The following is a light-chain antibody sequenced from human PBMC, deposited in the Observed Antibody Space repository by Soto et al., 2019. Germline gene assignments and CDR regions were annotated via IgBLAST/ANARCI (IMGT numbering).Light chain of an antibody. CDR3: YSTDSSGNHRV. J-gene: IGLJ2*01. V-gene: IGLV3-10*01. Sequence: SYELTQPHSVSVSPGQTARITCSGDALPKKYAYWYQQKSGQAPVLVIYEDRKRPSGIPERFSGSSSGTMATLTISGAQVEDEADYYCYSTDSSGNHRVFGGGTKVTVL. CDR2: EDR. CDR1: ALPKKY.